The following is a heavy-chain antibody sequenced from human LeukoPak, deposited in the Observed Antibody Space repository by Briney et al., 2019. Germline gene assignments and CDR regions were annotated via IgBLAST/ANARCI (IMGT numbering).Heavy chain of an antibody. V-gene: IGHV3-48*04. CDR3: ARAPTRAYSDYFDS. Sequence: GGSLRLSCAASGFTFSSYSMNWVRQAPGKGLEWVSYISSSSSTIYYADSVKGRFVISRDNSRNTLYLQMNSLRPEDTAVYYCARAPTRAYSDYFDSWGQGTLVTVSS. D-gene: IGHD5-12*01. CDR2: ISSSSSTI. J-gene: IGHJ4*02. CDR1: GFTFSSYS.